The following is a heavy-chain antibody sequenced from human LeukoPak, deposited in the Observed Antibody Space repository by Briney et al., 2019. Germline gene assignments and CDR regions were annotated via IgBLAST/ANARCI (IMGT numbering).Heavy chain of an antibody. D-gene: IGHD3-3*01. J-gene: IGHJ4*02. CDR2: IRYDGSNK. Sequence: PGGSLRLSCAASGFTFNTYSMNWVRQAPGKGLEWVAFIRYDGSNKYYADSVKGRFTISRDNSKNTLYLQMNSLRAEDTAVYYCAKAPPLITIFGDNNFDYWGQGTLVTVSS. V-gene: IGHV3-30*02. CDR1: GFTFNTYS. CDR3: AKAPPLITIFGDNNFDY.